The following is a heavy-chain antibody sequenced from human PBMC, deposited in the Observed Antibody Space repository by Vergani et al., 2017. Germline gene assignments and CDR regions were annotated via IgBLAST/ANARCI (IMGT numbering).Heavy chain of an antibody. D-gene: IGHD4-17*01. V-gene: IGHV1-69-2*01. CDR2: VDPEDGET. J-gene: IGHJ6*02. CDR1: GYTFTDHY. CDR3: ATPQTVTTGGMEV. Sequence: EVQLVQSGAEVNKPGATMKISCKVSGYTFTDHYMHWVNPAPGKGLEWMGLVDPEDGETIYAEKFKGRVTVAADTSTDTAHLELSSLRSEDTAVYYCATPQTVTTGGMEVWSQGTTVIVSS.